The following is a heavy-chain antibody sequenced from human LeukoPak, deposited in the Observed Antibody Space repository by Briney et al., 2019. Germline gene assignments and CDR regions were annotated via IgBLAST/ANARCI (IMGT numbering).Heavy chain of an antibody. V-gene: IGHV3-23*01. D-gene: IGHD6-19*01. CDR1: GFTFTNFA. CDR3: AKGATAGLVDWFDP. J-gene: IGHJ5*02. Sequence: GGSLRLSCAVSGFTFTNFAMMWVRQAPGKGLQWVSSITGDGATYYADSVRGRFMLSRDTSKNTLYLQMNSLTAEDTALYYCAKGATAGLVDWFDPWGQGTLVTVSS. CDR2: ITGDGAT.